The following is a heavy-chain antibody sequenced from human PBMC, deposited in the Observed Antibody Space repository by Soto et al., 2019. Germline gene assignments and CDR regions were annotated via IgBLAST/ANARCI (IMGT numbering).Heavy chain of an antibody. D-gene: IGHD6-6*01. V-gene: IGHV4-59*01. CDR2: IYYSGST. J-gene: IGHJ6*03. CDR1: GGSISSYH. CDR3: ARDLARRGYYYYYMDV. Sequence: SETLSLTCTVSGGSISSYHWSWIRQPPGKGLEWIGYIYYSGSTNYNPSLKSRVTISVDTSKNQFSLKLSSVTAADTAVYYCARDLARRGYYYYYMDVWGKGTTVTVSS.